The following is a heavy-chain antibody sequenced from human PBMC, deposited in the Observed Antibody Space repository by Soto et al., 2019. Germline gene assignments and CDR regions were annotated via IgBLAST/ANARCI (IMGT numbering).Heavy chain of an antibody. Sequence: QLQLQESGPGLVKPSETLSLTCTVSGGSISSSSYYWGWIRQPPGKGLEWIGTIYYSGSTYYNPSLKSRVTISVDTSKNQFSLKLSSVTAADTAVYYCARRPDLLSGFYRGQGTLVTVSS. J-gene: IGHJ4*02. CDR1: GGSISSSSYY. CDR2: IYYSGST. V-gene: IGHV4-39*01. D-gene: IGHD2-15*01. CDR3: ARRPDLLSGFY.